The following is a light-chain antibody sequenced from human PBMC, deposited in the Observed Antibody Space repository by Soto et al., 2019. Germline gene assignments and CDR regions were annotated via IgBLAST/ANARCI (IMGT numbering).Light chain of an antibody. CDR2: LGS. J-gene: IGKJ3*01. Sequence: DIVMTQSPLSLPVTAGEPASISCRSSQRLLHTNGYNYVDWYLKKPGQSPKLLINLGSNRASGVADRFSGSGSGTDFTLQISRVEAEDVGVYYCMQALQTPFTFGPGTKVDIK. CDR1: QRLLHTNGYNY. V-gene: IGKV2-28*01. CDR3: MQALQTPFT.